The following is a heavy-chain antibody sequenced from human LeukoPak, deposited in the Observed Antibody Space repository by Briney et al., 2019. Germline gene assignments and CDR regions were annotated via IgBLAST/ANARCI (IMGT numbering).Heavy chain of an antibody. CDR3: ARSVDYYDSSGYYSL. D-gene: IGHD3-22*01. J-gene: IGHJ4*02. CDR1: GGSFSGYY. Sequence: PSETLSLTCAVYGGSFSGYYWSWIRQPPGKGLEWIGEINHSGSTNYNPSLKSRVTISVDTSKNQFSLKLSSVTAADTAVYYCARSVDYYDSSGYYSLWGQGTLVTVSS. CDR2: INHSGST. V-gene: IGHV4-34*01.